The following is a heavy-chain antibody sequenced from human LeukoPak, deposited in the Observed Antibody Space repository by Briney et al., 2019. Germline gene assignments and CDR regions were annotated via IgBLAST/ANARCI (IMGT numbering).Heavy chain of an antibody. CDR1: GDSITCHY. CDR2: ISDHGST. CDR3: ARDRISINALDM. V-gene: IGHV4-59*11. Sequence: PSETMSLTWSVSGDSITCHYFTWIRPPAGDGLGWNGYISDHGSTNYNTSLKSPVTISVDTSKNQFCLKLTSVTAADTALYYWARDRISINALDMWGQGTMVTVSS. D-gene: IGHD1-14*01. J-gene: IGHJ3*02.